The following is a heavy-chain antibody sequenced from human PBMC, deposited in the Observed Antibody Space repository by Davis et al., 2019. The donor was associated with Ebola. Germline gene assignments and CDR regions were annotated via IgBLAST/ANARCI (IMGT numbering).Heavy chain of an antibody. CDR1: GFTFSSYS. V-gene: IGHV3-21*01. Sequence: GESLKISCAASGFTFSSYSMNWVRQAPGKGLEWVSSISSSSSYIYYAGSVKGRFTISRDNSKNTLYLQMNNLRVEDTALYYCASLAVAGSIDDYWGQGTLVTVSS. J-gene: IGHJ4*02. CDR2: ISSSSSYI. CDR3: ASLAVAGSIDDY. D-gene: IGHD6-19*01.